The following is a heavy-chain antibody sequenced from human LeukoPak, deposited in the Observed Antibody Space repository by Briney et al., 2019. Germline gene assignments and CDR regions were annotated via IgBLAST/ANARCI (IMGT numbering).Heavy chain of an antibody. Sequence: GGSLRLSCAASGFTFSSYAMHWVRQGPGKGLEYVSAISSNGGSTYYAISVKGSFTISRDNSKNTLYLQMGSLRAEAMAVYYCARVTSGSYDYWGQGTLVTVSS. CDR1: GFTFSSYA. D-gene: IGHD1-26*01. CDR2: ISSNGGST. J-gene: IGHJ4*02. CDR3: ARVTSGSYDY. V-gene: IGHV3-64*01.